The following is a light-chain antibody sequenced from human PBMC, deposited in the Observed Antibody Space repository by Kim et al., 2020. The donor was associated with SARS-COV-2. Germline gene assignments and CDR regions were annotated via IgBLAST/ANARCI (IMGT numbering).Light chain of an antibody. Sequence: SSELTQDPAVSVALGQTVRITCQGDSLRSYYASWYQQKPGKAPVLVIYGKNNRPSGIPDRFSGSSSGNTASLTITGAQAEDEADYYCNSRDSSDNVVFGG. CDR3: NSRDSSDNVV. J-gene: IGLJ2*01. V-gene: IGLV3-19*01. CDR2: GKN. CDR1: SLRSYY.